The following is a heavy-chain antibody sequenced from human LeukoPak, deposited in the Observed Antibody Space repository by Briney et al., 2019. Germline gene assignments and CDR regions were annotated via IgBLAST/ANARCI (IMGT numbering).Heavy chain of an antibody. V-gene: IGHV3-23*01. CDR1: GFTFSSYA. Sequence: PGGSLRLSCAASGFTFSSYAMSWVRQAPGKGLEWVSAISGSGGSTYYADSVEGRFTISRDNSKNTLYLQMNSLRAEDTAVYYCAKLNSGYSYGRPYYFDYWGQGTLVTVSS. D-gene: IGHD5-18*01. CDR2: ISGSGGST. CDR3: AKLNSGYSYGRPYYFDY. J-gene: IGHJ4*02.